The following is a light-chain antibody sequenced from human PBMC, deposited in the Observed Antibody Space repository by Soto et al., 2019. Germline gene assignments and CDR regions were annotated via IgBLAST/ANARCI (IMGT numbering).Light chain of an antibody. J-gene: IGLJ2*01. Sequence: QSVLTQPASVSGSPGQSITISCTGNSSDVGGYNYVSWYQQHPGKAPKLMIYDVSNRSSGVSNRFSGAKSGNTASLTISGLQAEDEADYYCSSYTSSSTLCVVFGGGTKLTVL. V-gene: IGLV2-14*01. CDR2: DVS. CDR3: SSYTSSSTLCVV. CDR1: SSDVGGYNY.